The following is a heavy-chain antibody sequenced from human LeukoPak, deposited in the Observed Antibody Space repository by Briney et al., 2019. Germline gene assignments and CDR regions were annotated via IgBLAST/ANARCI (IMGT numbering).Heavy chain of an antibody. J-gene: IGHJ4*02. CDR2: IKKDGSGK. CDR3: AREWGVAIPAAAFDY. CDR1: GFTFRNYW. D-gene: IGHD2-2*01. Sequence: GGSLRLSCAASGFTFRNYWMSWVRQAPGKGLEWVANIKKDGSGKYYVDSVKGRFTISRDNAKNSLYLQMNSLRAEDTAVYYCAREWGVAIPAAAFDYWGQGTLVTVSS. V-gene: IGHV3-7*01.